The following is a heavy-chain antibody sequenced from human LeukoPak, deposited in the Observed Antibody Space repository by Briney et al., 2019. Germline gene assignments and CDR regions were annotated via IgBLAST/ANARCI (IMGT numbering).Heavy chain of an antibody. Sequence: GGSLRLPCAASGFTFSNYGIHWVRQAPGKGLEWVAVIWSDGSTKYYADSVKGRLTISRDNSKNTVYLQMNSLRVEDTAVYYCARGLPYSISDYWGQGTLVSVSS. CDR3: ARGLPYSISDY. J-gene: IGHJ4*02. CDR2: IWSDGSTK. CDR1: GFTFSNYG. D-gene: IGHD6-13*01. V-gene: IGHV3-33*01.